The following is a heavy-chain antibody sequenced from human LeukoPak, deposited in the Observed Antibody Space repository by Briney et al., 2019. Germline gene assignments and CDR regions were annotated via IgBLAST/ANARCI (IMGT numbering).Heavy chain of an antibody. Sequence: GRSLRLSCAASGFTFSDYWMHWVRQAPGKGLVWVSRISNDGSTTTYADSVRGRFTISRDNAKNTLYLQMNSLRAEDTAVYYCARDCGSTDCDYWGQGTLVTVSS. CDR3: ARDCGSTDCDY. D-gene: IGHD2-2*01. CDR2: ISNDGSTT. V-gene: IGHV3-74*01. J-gene: IGHJ4*02. CDR1: GFTFSDYW.